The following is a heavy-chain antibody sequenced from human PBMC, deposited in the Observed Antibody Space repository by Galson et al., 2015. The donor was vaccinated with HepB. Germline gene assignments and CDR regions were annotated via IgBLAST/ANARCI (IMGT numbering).Heavy chain of an antibody. CDR1: GFTFSTYD. Sequence: LRLSCAASGFTFSTYDIHWVRQVPGKGLEWLAVTSFDENNKHYADSVKGRFSISRDNSTDTVFLQMNGLRAEDTAVYYCARGPSFLRGVDCGMDVWGQGTTVTVSS. V-gene: IGHV3-30*03. CDR3: ARGPSFLRGVDCGMDV. CDR2: TSFDENNK. D-gene: IGHD3-10*01. J-gene: IGHJ6*02.